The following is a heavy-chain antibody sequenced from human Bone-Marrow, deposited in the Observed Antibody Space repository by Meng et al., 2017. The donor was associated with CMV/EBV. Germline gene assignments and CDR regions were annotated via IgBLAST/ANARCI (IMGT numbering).Heavy chain of an antibody. D-gene: IGHD6-6*01. CDR2: MNPNSGNT. Sequence: ASVKVSCKASGYSFTSYDINWVRQATGQGLEWMGWMNPNSGNTGYAQKFQGRVTMTRNTSISTAYMELSSLRSEDTAVYYCARNQASSSSNAFDIWGQGTMVTGS. CDR1: GYSFTSYD. CDR3: ARNQASSSSNAFDI. V-gene: IGHV1-8*01. J-gene: IGHJ3*02.